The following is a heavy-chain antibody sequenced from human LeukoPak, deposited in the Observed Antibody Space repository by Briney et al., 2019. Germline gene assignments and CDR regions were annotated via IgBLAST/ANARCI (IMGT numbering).Heavy chain of an antibody. Sequence: GGSLRLSCAAPGFTFSSYNMNWVRQAPGKGLEWVSYISGNSDTIHYADSVKGRFTISRDNARKSLFLQMNSLRDEDTAVYYCARLGPGGPFDIWGQGQWSPSLQ. CDR2: ISGNSDTI. V-gene: IGHV3-48*02. J-gene: IGHJ3*02. CDR1: GFTFSSYN. CDR3: ARLGPGGPFDI.